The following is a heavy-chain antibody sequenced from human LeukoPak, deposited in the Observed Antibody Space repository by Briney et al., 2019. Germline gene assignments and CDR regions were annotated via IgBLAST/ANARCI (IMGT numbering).Heavy chain of an antibody. CDR1: GGSISSSSYY. J-gene: IGHJ5*02. CDR3: ARVIAARPMGWFDP. Sequence: SETLSLTCTVSGGSISSSSYYWGWIRQPPGKGLEWIGSIYYSGSTYYNPSLKSRVTISVDTSKNQFSLKLSPVTAADTAVYYCARVIAARPMGWFDPWGQGTLVTVSS. CDR2: IYYSGST. V-gene: IGHV4-39*01. D-gene: IGHD6-6*01.